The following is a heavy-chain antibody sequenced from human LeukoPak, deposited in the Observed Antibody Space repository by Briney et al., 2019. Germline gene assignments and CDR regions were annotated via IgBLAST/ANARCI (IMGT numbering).Heavy chain of an antibody. Sequence: PGGSLRLSCAASGFTLNRSWMNWIRQAPGKGLEWVSDISGSGDSKFYTDSVKGRFTISRDNAKNSLYLQMNSLRAEDTAVYYCARRTYSNYFFDYWGQGTLVTVSS. J-gene: IGHJ4*02. CDR3: ARRTYSNYFFDY. CDR2: ISGSGDSK. CDR1: GFTLNRSW. V-gene: IGHV3-48*03. D-gene: IGHD4-11*01.